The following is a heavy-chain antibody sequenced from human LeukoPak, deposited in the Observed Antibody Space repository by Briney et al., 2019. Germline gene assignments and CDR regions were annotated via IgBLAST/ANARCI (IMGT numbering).Heavy chain of an antibody. Sequence: GGSLRLSCAASGLTFDSHDMTWVRQAPGKGLEWVSTISAPATSTYYADSVKGRFTISRDNSKNMVHLQMNSLRAEDTAIYYCANHQEREAGYSFDSDAFDVWGQGTKVTVSS. V-gene: IGHV3-23*01. CDR2: ISAPATST. CDR3: ANHQEREAGYSFDSDAFDV. CDR1: GLTFDSHD. J-gene: IGHJ3*01. D-gene: IGHD5-12*01.